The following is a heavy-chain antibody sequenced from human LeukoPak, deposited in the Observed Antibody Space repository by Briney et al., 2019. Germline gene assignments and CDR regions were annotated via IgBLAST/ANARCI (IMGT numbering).Heavy chain of an antibody. V-gene: IGHV1-2*02. D-gene: IGHD5-12*01. CDR2: INPNSGGT. CDR3: ARDLNIPINSGYVS. CDR1: GYSFTNHD. J-gene: IGHJ5*02. Sequence: ASVKVSCKASGYSFTNHDMHWVRQAPGQGLEWMGWINPNSGGTNYAQKFQGRVTMTRDTSISTAYMELSRLRSDDTAVYYCARDLNIPINSGYVSWGQGTLVTVSS.